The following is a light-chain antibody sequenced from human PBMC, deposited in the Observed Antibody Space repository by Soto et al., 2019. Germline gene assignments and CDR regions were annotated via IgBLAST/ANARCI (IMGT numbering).Light chain of an antibody. CDR3: QKYGSSPWT. V-gene: IGKV3-20*01. J-gene: IGKJ1*01. CDR2: GAS. Sequence: EIVLTQSPGTLSLSPGERATLSCRASQSGFSRYLAWFQQKRGQAPRVLIYGASSRATGIPDRFSGSGSGTDFTLTISRLEPEDFEVYYCQKYGSSPWTFGQGTKVEIK. CDR1: QSGFSRY.